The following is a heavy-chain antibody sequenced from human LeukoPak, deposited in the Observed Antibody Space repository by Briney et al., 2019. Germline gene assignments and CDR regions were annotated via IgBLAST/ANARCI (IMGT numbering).Heavy chain of an antibody. Sequence: GGSLRLSCAASGFIVSSYEMGWVRQAPGKGLEWLSYINSGGTVYYADSVKGRFTFSRDNAKNSLYLHMNSLRAEDTALYYCERFSSSWYVAFDMWGQGTMVTVSS. CDR1: GFIVSSYE. J-gene: IGHJ3*02. V-gene: IGHV3-48*03. CDR3: ERFSSSWYVAFDM. CDR2: INSGGTV. D-gene: IGHD6-13*01.